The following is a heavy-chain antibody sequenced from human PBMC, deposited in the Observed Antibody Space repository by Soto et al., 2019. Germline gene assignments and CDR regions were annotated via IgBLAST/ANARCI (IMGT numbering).Heavy chain of an antibody. Sequence: SETLSLTCTVSGGSVSNHYWSWIRQPAGKGLEWLGRLYNAERTNYNPSLKSRVTMSMDTSKNQFSLKLTSVAAADTAVYFCAREPLAHSYFDFWGQGTPVTVSS. CDR1: GGSVSNHY. CDR2: LYNAERT. J-gene: IGHJ4*02. CDR3: AREPLAHSYFDF. V-gene: IGHV4-4*07.